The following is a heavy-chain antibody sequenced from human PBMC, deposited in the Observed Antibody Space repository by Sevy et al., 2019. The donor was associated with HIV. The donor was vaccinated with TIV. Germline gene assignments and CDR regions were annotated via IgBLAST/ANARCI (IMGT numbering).Heavy chain of an antibody. CDR1: GASISSYY. J-gene: IGHJ6*02. Sequence: SETLSLTCTVSGASISSYYLSWIRQPAGKGLEWIGRIYTSGSTNYNPSLQSRVTMSVDTSKDQFSLKLSSVTAADTAVYYCAGGHGDYCSCGSCYSDYGMDVWGQGTTVTVSS. CDR3: AGGHGDYCSCGSCYSDYGMDV. CDR2: IYTSGST. V-gene: IGHV4-4*07. D-gene: IGHD2-15*01.